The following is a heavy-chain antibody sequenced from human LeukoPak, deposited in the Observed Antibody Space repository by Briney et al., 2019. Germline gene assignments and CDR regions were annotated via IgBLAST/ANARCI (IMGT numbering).Heavy chain of an antibody. D-gene: IGHD6-6*01. CDR2: IIPIFGTA. CDR1: GGTFSSYA. V-gene: IGHV1-69*13. CDR3: AREGSIAGDY. Sequence: GASVKVSCKASGGTFSSYAINWVRQAPGQGLEWMGGIIPIFGTANYAQKFQGRVTITADESTSTAYMELSSLRSEDTAVYYCAREGSIAGDYWGQGTLVTVSS. J-gene: IGHJ4*02.